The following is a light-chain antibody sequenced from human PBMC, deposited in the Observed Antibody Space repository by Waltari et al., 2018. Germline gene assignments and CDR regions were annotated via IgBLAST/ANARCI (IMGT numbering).Light chain of an antibody. CDR2: AVS. V-gene: IGLV2-23*02. Sequence: QSALTQPASVSASPAPSITISCTGTSSDVGNYKRVSWYQQHPGKAPKLMISAVSKRPSGVSDRFSGSKSGDMASLTISGLQPEDEAEYFCSSYAGSSKGVFGGGTKVTVL. CDR3: SSYAGSSKGV. J-gene: IGLJ2*01. CDR1: SSDVGNYKR.